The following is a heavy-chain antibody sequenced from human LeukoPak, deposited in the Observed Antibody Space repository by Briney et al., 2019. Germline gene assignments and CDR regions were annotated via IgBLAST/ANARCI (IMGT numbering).Heavy chain of an antibody. Sequence: SETLSLTCTVSGGSISSYYWSWIRQPPGKGLEWIGYIYYSGSTYFNPSLKSRVTISVDTSKNQFSLKLSSVTAADTAVYYCARGYDYGDYATPSRAFDIWGQGTMVTVSS. J-gene: IGHJ3*02. CDR2: IYYSGST. D-gene: IGHD4-17*01. V-gene: IGHV4-30-4*08. CDR3: ARGYDYGDYATPSRAFDI. CDR1: GGSISSYY.